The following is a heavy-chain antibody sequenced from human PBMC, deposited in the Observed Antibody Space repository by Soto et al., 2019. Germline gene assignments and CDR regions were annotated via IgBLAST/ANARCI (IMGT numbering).Heavy chain of an antibody. CDR2: IIPIFDIA. Sequence: QVQLVQSGAEVKKPGSSVKVSCKASGGTFNNYAISSVRQAPGQGLEWMGGIIPIFDIANYAQKFQGRVTITADESTSTAYMEVSRLRSEDTAVYYCAKDYGGNDIVDAFDIWGQGTMVTVSS. V-gene: IGHV1-69*12. CDR3: AKDYGGNDIVDAFDI. D-gene: IGHD4-17*01. CDR1: GGTFNNYA. J-gene: IGHJ3*02.